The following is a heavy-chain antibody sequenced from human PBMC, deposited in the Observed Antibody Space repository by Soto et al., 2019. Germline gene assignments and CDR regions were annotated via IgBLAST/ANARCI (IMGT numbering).Heavy chain of an antibody. V-gene: IGHV3-7*01. CDR3: ARDYVGVPAAF. J-gene: IGHJ4*02. D-gene: IGHD2-2*01. CDR2: IKQDGSEK. CDR1: GFTFSSYW. Sequence: EVQLVESGGGLVQPGGSLRLSCAASGFTFSSYWMSWVRQAPGKGLEWVANIKQDGSEKYYVDSVKGRFTISRDNAKNSPYLQMNSLRAEDTAVYYCARDYVGVPAAFWGQGTLVTVSS.